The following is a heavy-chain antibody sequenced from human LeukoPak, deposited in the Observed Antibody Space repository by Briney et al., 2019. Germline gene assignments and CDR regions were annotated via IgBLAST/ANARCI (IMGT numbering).Heavy chain of an antibody. CDR1: GFTFSDYW. Sequence: PGGSLRLSCVGSGFTFSDYWMSWVRQAPGKGLEWVANIKQDGSEKDYVDALKGRFTNSRDNAKNSLYLQMNSLRAEDTAVYYCARWLELMRNFDWWGQGTLVTVSS. J-gene: IGHJ4*02. CDR2: IKQDGSEK. CDR3: ARWLELMRNFDW. V-gene: IGHV3-7*01. D-gene: IGHD5-24*01.